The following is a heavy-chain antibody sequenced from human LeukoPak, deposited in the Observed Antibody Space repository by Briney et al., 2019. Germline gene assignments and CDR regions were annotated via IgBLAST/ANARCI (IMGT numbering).Heavy chain of an antibody. CDR2: INPNSGGT. CDR1: GYTFTGYY. J-gene: IGHJ5*02. D-gene: IGHD2-2*01. CDR3: AREELIVVVPAATILTGWFDP. Sequence: ASVKVSCKASGYTFTGYYMHWVRQAPGQGLEWMGWINPNSGGTNCAQKFQGRVTMTRDTSISTAYMELSRLRSDDTAVYYCAREELIVVVPAATILTGWFDPWGQGTLVTVSS. V-gene: IGHV1-2*02.